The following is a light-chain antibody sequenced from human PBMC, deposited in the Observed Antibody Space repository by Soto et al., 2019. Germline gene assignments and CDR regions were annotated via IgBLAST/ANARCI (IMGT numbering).Light chain of an antibody. V-gene: IGKV1-33*01. CDR2: AAS. Sequence: DIQMTQSPSSLSASVGDRVTITCRASQGISIYLAWYQQNPGKAPKLLIYAASNLETGVPSRFSGSGSATDFTFTISSLQPEDIATYYCQHYDNIPYSFGQGTKVDIK. CDR3: QHYDNIPYS. CDR1: QGISIY. J-gene: IGKJ2*03.